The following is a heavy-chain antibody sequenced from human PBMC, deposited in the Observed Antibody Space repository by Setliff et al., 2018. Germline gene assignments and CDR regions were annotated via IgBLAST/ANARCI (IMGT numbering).Heavy chain of an antibody. V-gene: IGHV4-34*01. J-gene: IGHJ4*02. CDR3: ARVPPQCYFDY. CDR2: IYHSGST. CDR1: GGSFSGYY. Sequence: SETLSLTCAVYGGSFSGYYWSWIRQPPGKGLEWIGEIYHSGSTNYNPSLKSRVTISVDKSKNQFSLKLSSVTAADSAIYYCARVPPQCYFDYWGQGTLVTVSS. D-gene: IGHD6-19*01.